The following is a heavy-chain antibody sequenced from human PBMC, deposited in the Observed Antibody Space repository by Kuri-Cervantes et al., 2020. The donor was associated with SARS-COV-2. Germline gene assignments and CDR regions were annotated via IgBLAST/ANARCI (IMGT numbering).Heavy chain of an antibody. CDR2: IYYSGST. Sequence: SETLSLTCTVSGGSISSHYWGWIRQPPGKGLEWIGSIYYSGSTYYNPSLKSRVTISVDTSKNQFSLKLSSVTAADTAVYYCARRNEVDSDDYWGQGTLVTVSS. D-gene: IGHD3/OR15-3a*01. CDR1: GGSISSHY. V-gene: IGHV4-39*01. J-gene: IGHJ4*02. CDR3: ARRNEVDSDDY.